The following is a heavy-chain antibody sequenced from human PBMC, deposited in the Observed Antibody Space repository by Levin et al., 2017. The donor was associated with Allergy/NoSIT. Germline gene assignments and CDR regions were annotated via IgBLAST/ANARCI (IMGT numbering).Heavy chain of an antibody. V-gene: IGHV4-4*02. Sequence: GSLRLSCAVSGGSISTDNWWSWIRQPPGKGLEWIGEIYRSGDTNHNPSLRSRVTMSVDNSKNHFSLKLSSVTAADTAVYYCATVEGLFCSGVSCSYSFHYWGQGALVTVSS. J-gene: IGHJ4*02. CDR3: ATVEGLFCSGVSCSYSFHY. D-gene: IGHD3-9*01. CDR2: IYRSGDT. CDR1: GGSISTDNW.